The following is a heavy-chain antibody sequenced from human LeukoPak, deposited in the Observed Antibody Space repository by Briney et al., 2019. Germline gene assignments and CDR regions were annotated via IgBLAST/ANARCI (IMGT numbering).Heavy chain of an antibody. CDR2: IYSGGST. V-gene: IGHV3-53*01. CDR1: GFTVSSNN. CDR3: ARVVDHDYGDYYLDY. J-gene: IGHJ4*02. Sequence: GGSLRLSCAASGFTVSSNNMSWVRQAPGKGLECISVIYSGGSTDYADSVKGRLTISRDNSKNTLYLQMNSLRAEDTAVYYCARVVDHDYGDYYLDYWGQGTLVTVSS. D-gene: IGHD4-17*01.